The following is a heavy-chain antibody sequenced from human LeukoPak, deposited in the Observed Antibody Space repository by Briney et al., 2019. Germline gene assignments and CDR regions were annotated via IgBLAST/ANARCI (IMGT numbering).Heavy chain of an antibody. Sequence: GGSLRPSCAASGFSFSSYGMSWVRQAPGKGLEWVSAISGSGASTYYADSVKGRFTISRDNSKNTLYLQMNSLRAEDTAVYYCAKVSGLDAFDIWGQGTMVTVSS. J-gene: IGHJ3*02. D-gene: IGHD3-10*01. CDR2: ISGSGAST. CDR3: AKVSGLDAFDI. V-gene: IGHV3-23*01. CDR1: GFSFSSYG.